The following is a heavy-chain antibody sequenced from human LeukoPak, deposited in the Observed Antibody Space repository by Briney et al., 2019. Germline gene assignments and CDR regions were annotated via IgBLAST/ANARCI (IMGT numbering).Heavy chain of an antibody. D-gene: IGHD5-24*01. CDR3: ARDRRSWFNP. CDR1: GGSIENHH. Sequence: SETLSPTCIVSGGSIENHHWTWVRQPPGKGLEWIGYIYSSGSTNYNPSLKSRVTISLDTSRNQFSLKLTSVSAADTAVYYCARDRRSWFNPWGQGTLVTVSS. CDR2: IYSSGST. V-gene: IGHV4-59*11. J-gene: IGHJ5*02.